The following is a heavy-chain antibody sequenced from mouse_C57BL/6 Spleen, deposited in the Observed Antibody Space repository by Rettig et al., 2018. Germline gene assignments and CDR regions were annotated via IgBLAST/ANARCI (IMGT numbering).Heavy chain of an antibody. CDR3: TDYYGKDYAMDY. CDR2: IRLKSDNYAT. D-gene: IGHD1-1*01. CDR1: GFTFSNYW. Sequence: EVKLEESGGGLVQPGGSMKLSCVASGFTFSNYWMNWVRQSPEKGLEWVAQIRLKSDNYATHYAESVKGRFTISRDDSKSSVYLQMNNLRAEDTGIYYCTDYYGKDYAMDYWGQGTSVTVSS. J-gene: IGHJ4*01. V-gene: IGHV6-3*01.